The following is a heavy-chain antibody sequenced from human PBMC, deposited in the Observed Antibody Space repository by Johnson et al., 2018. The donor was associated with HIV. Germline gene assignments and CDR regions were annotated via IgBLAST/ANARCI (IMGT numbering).Heavy chain of an antibody. CDR2: ISYDGSNK. V-gene: IGHV3-30*19. CDR1: GFTFSGYA. Sequence: QVLLVESGGGVVQPGRSLRLSCAASGFTFSGYAMHWVRQAPGKGLERVAVISYDGSNKYYADSVKGRFTISRDNSKNTLYLQMNSLRAEDTAVYYCARVPPWALGATGWLDAFDIWGQGTMVTVSS. CDR3: ARVPPWALGATGWLDAFDI. J-gene: IGHJ3*02. D-gene: IGHD1-26*01.